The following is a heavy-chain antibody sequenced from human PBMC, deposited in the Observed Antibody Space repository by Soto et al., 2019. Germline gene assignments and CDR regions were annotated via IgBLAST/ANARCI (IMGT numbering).Heavy chain of an antibody. D-gene: IGHD4-4*01. J-gene: IGHJ6*02. Sequence: PGESLKISCKASGYIFIDYWIGWVRQMPGKGLEWMGIVYPRDSDTRYSPSFQGQVTISADKSISTAYLQWSSLKASDTAMYYCARVTTPSFYYYGMDVWGQGTTVTVSS. V-gene: IGHV5-51*01. CDR3: ARVTTPSFYYYGMDV. CDR2: VYPRDSDT. CDR1: GYIFIDYW.